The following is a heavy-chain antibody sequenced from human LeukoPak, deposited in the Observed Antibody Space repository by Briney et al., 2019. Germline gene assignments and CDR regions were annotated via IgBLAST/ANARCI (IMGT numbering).Heavy chain of an antibody. Sequence: PGGSLRLSCAASGFIFSNSAMNWVRQAPGKGLEWVSGISGSGGNRNYADSVKGRFTISRDNSKNTLYLQMNSLRAEDTAVYYCARDHANYGDYTLDYWGQGTLVTVSS. J-gene: IGHJ4*02. CDR1: GFIFSNSA. D-gene: IGHD4-17*01. CDR3: ARDHANYGDYTLDY. V-gene: IGHV3-23*01. CDR2: ISGSGGNR.